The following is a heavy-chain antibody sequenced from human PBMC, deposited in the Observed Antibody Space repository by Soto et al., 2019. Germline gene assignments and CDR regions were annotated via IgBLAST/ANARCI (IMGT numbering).Heavy chain of an antibody. CDR1: GYTFTGYY. J-gene: IGHJ3*02. D-gene: IGHD3-22*01. V-gene: IGHV1-2*04. Sequence: ASVKVSCKASGYTFTGYYMHWVRQAPGQGLEWMGWINPNSGGTNYAQKFQGWVTMTRDTSISTAYMELSRLRSDDTAVYYCARDRSDSSGYHQVGAFDIWGQGTMVTVSS. CDR2: INPNSGGT. CDR3: ARDRSDSSGYHQVGAFDI.